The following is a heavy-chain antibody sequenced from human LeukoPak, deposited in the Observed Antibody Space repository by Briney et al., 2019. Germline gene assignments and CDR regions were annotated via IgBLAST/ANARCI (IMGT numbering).Heavy chain of an antibody. J-gene: IGHJ4*02. D-gene: IGHD3-22*01. Sequence: GGSLRLSCAASGFTFSSYSMNWVRQAPGKGLEWVSAISGSGGSTYYADSVKGRFTISRDNSKNTLYLQMNSLRAEDTAVYYCAKDGYYDSSGDAHFDYWGQGTLVTVSS. CDR2: ISGSGGST. CDR3: AKDGYYDSSGDAHFDY. CDR1: GFTFSSYS. V-gene: IGHV3-23*01.